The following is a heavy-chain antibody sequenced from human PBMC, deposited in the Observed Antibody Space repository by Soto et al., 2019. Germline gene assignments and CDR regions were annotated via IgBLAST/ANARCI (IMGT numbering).Heavy chain of an antibody. CDR2: ISGSGGST. CDR3: AGSIAARPENFDY. Sequence: GGSLRLSCAASGFTFSSYAMSWVRQAPGKGLEWVSAISGSGGSTYYADSVKGRFTISRDNSKNTLYLQMNSLRAEDTAVYYCAGSIAARPENFDYWGQGTLVTVSS. CDR1: GFTFSSYA. J-gene: IGHJ4*02. V-gene: IGHV3-23*01. D-gene: IGHD6-6*01.